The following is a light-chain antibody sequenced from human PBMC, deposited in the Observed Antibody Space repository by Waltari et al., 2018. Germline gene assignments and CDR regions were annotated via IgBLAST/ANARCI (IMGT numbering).Light chain of an antibody. Sequence: QAGLTQPPSVSKGLRQTATLTCTGNSNNVGNQGAAWLQQHQGHPPKLLSCRNNNRPSGISERFSASRSGNTASLTITGLQPEDEADYYCSAWDSSLSAVVFGGGTKLTVL. CDR1: SNNVGNQG. CDR2: RNN. CDR3: SAWDSSLSAVV. J-gene: IGLJ2*01. V-gene: IGLV10-54*04.